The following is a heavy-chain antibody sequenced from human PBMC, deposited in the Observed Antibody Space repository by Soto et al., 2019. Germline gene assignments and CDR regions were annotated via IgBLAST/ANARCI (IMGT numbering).Heavy chain of an antibody. CDR2: ISYDGSNK. Sequence: QVQLVESGGGVVQPGRSLRLSCAASGFTFSSYAMHWVRQAPGKGLEWVAVISYDGSNKYYADSVKGRFTISRDNSKNTLYLQMNSLRAEVTAVYYCARASDIVVVPAAIRYYGMDVWGQGTTVTVSS. CDR3: ARASDIVVVPAAIRYYGMDV. CDR1: GFTFSSYA. J-gene: IGHJ6*02. V-gene: IGHV3-30-3*01. D-gene: IGHD2-2*02.